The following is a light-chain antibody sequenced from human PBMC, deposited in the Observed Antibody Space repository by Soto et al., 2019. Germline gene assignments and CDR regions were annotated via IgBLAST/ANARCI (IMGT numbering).Light chain of an antibody. CDR2: AAS. J-gene: IGKJ5*01. CDR1: QGISNY. Sequence: DIQMTQSPSSLSTSVGDVVTSTCRVSQGISNYLAWYQQKPGKVPKLLIYAASTLQSGVPSRFSGSGSGTDFTLTISCLQSEDFAVYYCQQRINWPPITFGQGTRLEIK. V-gene: IGKV1-27*01. CDR3: QQRINWPPIT.